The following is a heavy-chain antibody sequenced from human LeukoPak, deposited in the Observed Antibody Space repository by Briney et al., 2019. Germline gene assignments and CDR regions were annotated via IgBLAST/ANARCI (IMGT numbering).Heavy chain of an antibody. D-gene: IGHD3-3*01. V-gene: IGHV4-31*03. Sequence: PSQTLSLTCTVSGGSISSGGYYWSWIRQHPGKGLEWIGYIYYSGSTYYNPSLKSRVTISVDTSKNQFSLKLSSVTAADTAVYYCARDVRGNYDSGFGPWGQGTLVTVSS. CDR3: ARDVRGNYDSGFGP. CDR1: GGSISSGGYY. CDR2: IYYSGST. J-gene: IGHJ5*02.